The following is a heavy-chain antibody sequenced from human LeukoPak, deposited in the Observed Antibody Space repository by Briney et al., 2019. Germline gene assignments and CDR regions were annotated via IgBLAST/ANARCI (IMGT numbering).Heavy chain of an antibody. J-gene: IGHJ5*02. D-gene: IGHD4-23*01. CDR3: AIYYGGNQYNWFDP. CDR2: INHSGST. V-gene: IGHV4-34*01. CDR1: GGSFSGYY. Sequence: SETLSLTCAVYGGSFSGYYWSWIRQPPGKGLEWIGEINHSGSTNYSPSLKSRVTISVDTSKNQFSLKLSSVTAADTAVYYCAIYYGGNQYNWFDPWGQGTLVTVSS.